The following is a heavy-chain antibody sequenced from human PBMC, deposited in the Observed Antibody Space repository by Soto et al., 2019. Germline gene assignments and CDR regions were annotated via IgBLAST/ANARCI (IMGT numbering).Heavy chain of an antibody. D-gene: IGHD3-3*01. CDR1: GFTFSSYG. Sequence: QVQLVESGGGVVQPGRSLRLSCAASGFTFSSYGMHWVRQAPGKGLEWVAVISYDGSNKYYADSVKGRFTISRDNSKNTLYLQMNSLRAEDMAVYYCAKDKEGEWLLYYFDYWGQGTLVTVSS. CDR3: AKDKEGEWLLYYFDY. J-gene: IGHJ4*02. V-gene: IGHV3-30*18. CDR2: ISYDGSNK.